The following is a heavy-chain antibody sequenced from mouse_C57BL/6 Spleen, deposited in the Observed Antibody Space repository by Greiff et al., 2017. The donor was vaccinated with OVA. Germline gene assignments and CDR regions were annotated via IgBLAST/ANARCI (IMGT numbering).Heavy chain of an antibody. CDR2: ISSGSSTI. CDR3: ARRRYFDY. V-gene: IGHV5-17*01. J-gene: IGHJ2*01. Sequence: EVKLMESGGGLVKPGGSLKLSCAASGFTFSDYGMHWVRQAPERGLEWVAYISSGSSTIYYADTVKGRFTISRDNAKKTLFLQMISLTSVETGRYYCARRRYFDYWGQGTTLTVSS. CDR1: GFTFSDYG.